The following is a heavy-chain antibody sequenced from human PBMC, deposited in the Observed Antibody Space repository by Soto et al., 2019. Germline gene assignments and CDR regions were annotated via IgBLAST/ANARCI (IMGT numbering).Heavy chain of an antibody. D-gene: IGHD3-3*01. J-gene: IGHJ6*02. CDR2: IKSKTDGGTT. V-gene: IGHV3-15*07. CDR3: TTGPIRFLHYYYGMDV. Sequence: EVQLVESGGGLVKPGGSLRLSCAASGFTFSNAWMNWVRQAPGKGLEWVGRIKSKTDGGTTDYAAPVKGRFTISRDDSKNTLYLQMNSLNTSATAVYYCTTGPIRFLHYYYGMDVWGPGNTVTVSS. CDR1: GFTFSNAW.